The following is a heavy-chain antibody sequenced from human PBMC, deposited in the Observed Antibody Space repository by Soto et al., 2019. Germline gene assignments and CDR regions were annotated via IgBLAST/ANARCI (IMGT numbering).Heavy chain of an antibody. J-gene: IGHJ6*02. CDR2: INPNSGGT. CDR1: GYTFTGYY. CDR3: AREDDDLGGMDV. D-gene: IGHD3-3*01. Sequence: ASVKVSCKASGYTFTGYYMHWVRQAPGQGLEWMGWINPNSGGTNYAQKFQGRVTMTRDTSISTAYMELSRLRSDDTVVYYCAREDDDLGGMDVWGQGTTVTVSS. V-gene: IGHV1-2*02.